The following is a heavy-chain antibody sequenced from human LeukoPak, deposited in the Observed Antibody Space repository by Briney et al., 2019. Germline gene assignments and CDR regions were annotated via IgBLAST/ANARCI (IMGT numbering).Heavy chain of an antibody. CDR3: ARAGKNVDIVATISFDGNYYYYGMDV. Sequence: SETLSLTCAVYGGSFSGYYWSWIRQAPGKGLEWIGDINHSGSTNYNPSLKSRVTISVDTSKNQFSLKLSSVIAADTAVYYCARAGKNVDIVATISFDGNYYYYGMDVWGQGTTVTVSS. CDR2: INHSGST. D-gene: IGHD5-12*01. J-gene: IGHJ6*02. CDR1: GGSFSGYY. V-gene: IGHV4-34*01.